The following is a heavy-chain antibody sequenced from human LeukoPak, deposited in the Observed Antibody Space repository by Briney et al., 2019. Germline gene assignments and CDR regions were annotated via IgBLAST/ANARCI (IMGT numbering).Heavy chain of an antibody. J-gene: IGHJ6*02. CDR2: ISAGNDNT. V-gene: IGHV1-3*01. CDR1: GNTFTTYA. CDR3: AAGRGYSSSSRNYYYYHMDV. Sequence: GASVKVSCKASGNTFTTYAFHWVRQAPGQRLEWMGWISAGNDNTKSSRKFQDRVTITRDTPASTAYMELSSLTSEDTAVYYCAAGRGYSSSSRNYYYYHMDVWGQGTTVTVSS. D-gene: IGHD6-6*01.